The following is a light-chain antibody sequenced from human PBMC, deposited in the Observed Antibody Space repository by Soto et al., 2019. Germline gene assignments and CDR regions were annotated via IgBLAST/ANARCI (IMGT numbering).Light chain of an antibody. J-gene: IGKJ1*01. CDR2: GAS. V-gene: IGKV3-15*01. Sequence: ELVLTQSPATLSVSPGERVTLSCRGSQSVDINLAWYQQKPGQAPRLLIYGASTRATDMPGRFSGSGSGTDFTLTISSLQSEDFAVYYCQQSNNWPWSFGQGTKVDIK. CDR3: QQSNNWPWS. CDR1: QSVDIN.